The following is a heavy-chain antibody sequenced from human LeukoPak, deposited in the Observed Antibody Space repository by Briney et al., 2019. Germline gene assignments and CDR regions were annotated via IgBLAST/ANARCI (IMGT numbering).Heavy chain of an antibody. J-gene: IGHJ4*02. D-gene: IGHD1-26*01. CDR3: AKGGSYAPLDY. Sequence: PGGSLRLSCAASGFTFSSSPMSWVRQTPGKGPEWVSTISAGSDNTFYADSVKDRFTISRDNSKNTLYLQMNSLRAEDTAIYYCAKGGSYAPLDYWGQGTLVTVSS. CDR1: GFTFSSSP. V-gene: IGHV3-23*01. CDR2: ISAGSDNT.